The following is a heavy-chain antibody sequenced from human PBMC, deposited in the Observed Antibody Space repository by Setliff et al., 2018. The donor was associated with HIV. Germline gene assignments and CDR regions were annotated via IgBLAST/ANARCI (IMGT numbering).Heavy chain of an antibody. J-gene: IGHJ4*02. D-gene: IGHD3-10*01. CDR2: IDWEDDK. V-gene: IGHV2-70*04. CDR1: GFSLTTSGIR. Sequence: SGPPLANPTHTLTPTCTFTGFSLTTSGIRVTWVRQPSGKALEWLARIDWEDDKFYSTSLKTRLTISKDTSKNQVVLTMTNMGPLDTATYFCARTYGSASKLDYWGPGTLVTVSS. CDR3: ARTYGSASKLDY.